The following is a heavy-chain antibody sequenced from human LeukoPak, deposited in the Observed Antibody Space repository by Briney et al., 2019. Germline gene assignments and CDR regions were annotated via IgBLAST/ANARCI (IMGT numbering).Heavy chain of an antibody. J-gene: IGHJ4*02. CDR3: ARRYCSGGSCYSAFDY. CDR2: SYYSGST. Sequence: PSETLSLTCTVSGGSISNYYWSWIRQPPGKGLEWIGYSYYSGSTHYNPSLKSRLTMSVDTSRNQFSLKVSPVTAADTAVYYWARRYCSGGSCYSAFDYWGQGTLVTVSS. D-gene: IGHD2-15*01. CDR1: GGSISNYY. V-gene: IGHV4-59*08.